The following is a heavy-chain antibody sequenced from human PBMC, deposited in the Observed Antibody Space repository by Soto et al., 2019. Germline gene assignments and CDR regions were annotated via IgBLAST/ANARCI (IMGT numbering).Heavy chain of an antibody. J-gene: IGHJ3*02. CDR2: ISDDGSNK. CDR3: VRGGPSYCGGDCYPRPI. CDR1: GFIFSSYG. D-gene: IGHD2-21*02. Sequence: QVQLVESGGGVVQPERSLRLSCAASGFIFSSYGMHWVRQAPGKGLEWMAVISDDGSNKYYADSVKGRFTISRDNFKNILYLQMNSLRPEDTAVYYCVRGGPSYCGGDCYPRPIWGQGAMVSVSS. V-gene: IGHV3-30*03.